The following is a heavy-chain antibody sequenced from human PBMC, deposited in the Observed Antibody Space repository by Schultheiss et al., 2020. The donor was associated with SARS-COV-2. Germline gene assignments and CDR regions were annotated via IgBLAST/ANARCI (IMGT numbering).Heavy chain of an antibody. CDR1: GFTVSSNY. J-gene: IGHJ6*03. V-gene: IGHV3-53*01. CDR3: ARGIPTTVTTYRSHYYYYYMDV. Sequence: GGSLRLSCAASGFTVSSNYMSWVRQAPGKGLEWVSVIYSGGSTYYADSVKGRFTISRDNSKNTLYLQMNSLRAEDTAVYYCARGIPTTVTTYRSHYYYYYMDVWGKGTTVTVSS. CDR2: IYSGGST. D-gene: IGHD4-17*01.